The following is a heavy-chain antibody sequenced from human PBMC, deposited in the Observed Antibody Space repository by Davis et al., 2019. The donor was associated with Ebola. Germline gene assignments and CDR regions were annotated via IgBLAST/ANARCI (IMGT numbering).Heavy chain of an antibody. CDR2: IYYSGST. V-gene: IGHV4-39*01. CDR3: ARKGRYYYYYAMDV. CDR1: GGSISSSSYY. Sequence: SETLSLTCTVSGGSISSSSYYWGWIRQPPGKGLEWIGSIYYSGSTYYNPSLKSRVTISVDTSKNQFSLKLSSVTAADTAVYYCARKGRYYYYYAMDVWGQGTTVTVSS. J-gene: IGHJ6*02.